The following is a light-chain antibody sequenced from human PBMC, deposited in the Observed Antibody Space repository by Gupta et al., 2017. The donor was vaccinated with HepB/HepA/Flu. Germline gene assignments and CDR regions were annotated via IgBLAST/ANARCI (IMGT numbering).Light chain of an antibody. Sequence: DIQITQSPSSLSASVGDRVTITCRASQSISSYLNWYQQKPGKAPKLLIYAASSLHSGVPSRFSGSGSGTEFTLTISSLQPEDFATYYCQQSDFCPWTFGHGTKVEIK. J-gene: IGKJ1*01. CDR2: AAS. CDR3: QQSDFCPWT. CDR1: QSISSY. V-gene: IGKV1-39*01.